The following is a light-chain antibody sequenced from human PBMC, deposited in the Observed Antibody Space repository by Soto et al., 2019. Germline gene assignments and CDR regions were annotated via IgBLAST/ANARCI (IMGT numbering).Light chain of an antibody. CDR1: SSNIGAGYD. Sequence: QSVLTQPPSVSGAPGQRVTISCTGSSSNIGAGYDVHWYQQLPRTAPKLLIYGNSNRPSGVPDRFSGSKSGTSASLAITGLQAEDEADYYCQSYDSSLSGVFGGGTKPTVL. CDR3: QSYDSSLSGV. V-gene: IGLV1-40*01. J-gene: IGLJ2*01. CDR2: GNS.